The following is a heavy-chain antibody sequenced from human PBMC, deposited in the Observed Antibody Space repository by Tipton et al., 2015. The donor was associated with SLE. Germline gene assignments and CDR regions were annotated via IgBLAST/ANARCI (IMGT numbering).Heavy chain of an antibody. CDR2: IYTRGGT. J-gene: IGHJ6*03. V-gene: IGHV4-61*02. CDR1: GGSISSGNYY. Sequence: TLSLTCTVSGGSISSGNYYWTWIRQPAGKGLEWIGRIYTRGGTNYNPSLKSRVTMSVDTSKNQFSLKLSSVTAADTAVYYCARGGAGITMVRGATYYYYYMDVWGKGTRSPSP. CDR3: ARGGAGITMVRGATYYYYYMDV. D-gene: IGHD3-10*01.